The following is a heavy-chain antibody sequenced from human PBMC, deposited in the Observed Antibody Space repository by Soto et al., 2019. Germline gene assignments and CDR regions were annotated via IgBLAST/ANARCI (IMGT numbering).Heavy chain of an antibody. CDR1: GFSFSTYG. J-gene: IGHJ4*02. V-gene: IGHV3-23*01. D-gene: IGHD2-21*02. CDR2: ISVSVGST. Sequence: EMQLLESGGGLVQPGGSLRLSCVVSGFSFSTYGVTWVRQAPGKGLEWVSTISVSVGSTYSADSVQGRFTVSSDISDNTLFLRMTSLTADDTAVYFCAKRDVPHSTSNAYFYDHWGRGVLVTVSS. CDR3: AKRDVPHSTSNAYFYDH.